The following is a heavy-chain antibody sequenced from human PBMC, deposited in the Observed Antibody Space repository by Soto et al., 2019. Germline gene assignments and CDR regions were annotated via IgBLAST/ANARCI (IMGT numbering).Heavy chain of an antibody. Sequence: QVQLQQWGAGLLKPSETLSLTCAVYGGSFSGYYWSWIRQPPGKGLEWIGEINHSGSTNYNPSLKSRVTISVDTSKNQFSLKLSSVTAADTAVYYCAGGLWFGRWGQGTLVTVSS. CDR2: INHSGST. J-gene: IGHJ4*02. CDR3: AGGLWFGR. CDR1: GGSFSGYY. V-gene: IGHV4-34*01. D-gene: IGHD3-10*01.